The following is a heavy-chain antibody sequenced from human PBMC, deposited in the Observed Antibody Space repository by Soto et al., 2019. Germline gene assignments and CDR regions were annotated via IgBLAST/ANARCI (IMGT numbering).Heavy chain of an antibody. J-gene: IGHJ6*03. CDR3: ARSSRFYYYYMDV. CDR2: IDHSGST. CDR1: GGSFSGYY. Sequence: SETLSLTCAVYGGSFSGYYWSWIRQPPGKGLEWIGEIDHSGSTNYNPSLKSRVTISVDTSKNQFSLKLSSVTAADTAVYYCARSSRFYYYYMDVWGKGTTVTVSS. V-gene: IGHV4-34*01.